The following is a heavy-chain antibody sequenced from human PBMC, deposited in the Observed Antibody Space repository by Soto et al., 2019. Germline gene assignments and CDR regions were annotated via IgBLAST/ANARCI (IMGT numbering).Heavy chain of an antibody. Sequence: GGSLRLSCAASGFTFSSYGMHWVRQAPGKGLEWVAVISYDGSNKYYADSVKGRFTISRDNSKNTLYLQMNSLRAEDTAVYYCAKDPWWATVTTAEVVDYWGQGTLVTVSS. CDR2: ISYDGSNK. CDR1: GFTFSSYG. CDR3: AKDPWWATVTTAEVVDY. V-gene: IGHV3-30*18. D-gene: IGHD4-17*01. J-gene: IGHJ4*02.